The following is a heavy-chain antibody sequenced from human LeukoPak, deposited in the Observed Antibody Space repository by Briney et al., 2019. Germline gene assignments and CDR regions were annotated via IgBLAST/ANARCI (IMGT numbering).Heavy chain of an antibody. CDR1: GFTFSSYA. V-gene: IGHV3-23*01. Sequence: GGSLRLSCAASGFTFSSYALSWFRQAPGKGLEWVSGISENGGTTFYADSVKGRFTINRDNSKNTLYVQMNRLRGEDTAVYYCAKDYGPKQLVFLDSWGQGTPVTVSS. CDR3: AKDYGPKQLVFLDS. J-gene: IGHJ4*02. CDR2: ISENGGTT. D-gene: IGHD6-13*01.